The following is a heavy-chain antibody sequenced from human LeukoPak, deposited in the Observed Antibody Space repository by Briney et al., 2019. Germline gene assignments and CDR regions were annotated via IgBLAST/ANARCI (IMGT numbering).Heavy chain of an antibody. CDR1: GFTFGDYA. D-gene: IGHD3-3*01. CDR2: IRSEAYGGTT. V-gene: IGHV3-49*03. Sequence: GGSLRLSCTASGFTFGDYAMSWFRQAPGKGLEWVGFIRSEAYGGTTEYAASVKDRFTISRDDSKNVAFLQMTSLKTEDTAVYYCSRDTSQYYDFWSGPYHWGQGTLVTVSS. J-gene: IGHJ4*02. CDR3: SRDTSQYYDFWSGPYH.